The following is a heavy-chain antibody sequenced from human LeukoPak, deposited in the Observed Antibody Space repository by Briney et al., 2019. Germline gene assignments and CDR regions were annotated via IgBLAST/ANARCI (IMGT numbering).Heavy chain of an antibody. V-gene: IGHV3-23*01. D-gene: IGHD6-19*01. CDR2: INPSGGST. Sequence: GGSLRLSCAASELTFSSYAMSWVRQAPGKGLQWVSTINPSGGSTYYADSVKGRFTISRDNSKNTLYLQMNSLRAEDTAVYYCAKDRYQWDKRVFDYWGQGTLVTVSS. CDR3: AKDRYQWDKRVFDY. CDR1: ELTFSSYA. J-gene: IGHJ4*02.